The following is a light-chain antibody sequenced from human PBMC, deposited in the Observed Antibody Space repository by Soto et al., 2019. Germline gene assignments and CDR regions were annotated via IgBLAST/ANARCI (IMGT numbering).Light chain of an antibody. Sequence: EIVLTQSPGTLSLSPGERATLSCRSSHSVSSNYLAWYQQKPGQAPRLLIYDASSRATGIPDRFSGSGSGRDFTVAISGLEPGDFAVYYCQRYGISPTFGQGTKVEIK. J-gene: IGKJ1*01. CDR1: HSVSSNY. CDR3: QRYGISPT. V-gene: IGKV3-20*01. CDR2: DAS.